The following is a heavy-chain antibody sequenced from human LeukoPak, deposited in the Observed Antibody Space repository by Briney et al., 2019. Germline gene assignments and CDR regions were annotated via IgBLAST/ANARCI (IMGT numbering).Heavy chain of an antibody. CDR3: ARTSSSPNLGMDV. V-gene: IGHV3-30*19. J-gene: IGHJ6*02. CDR2: ISYDGSSK. CDR1: GFTFSSYG. D-gene: IGHD6-13*01. Sequence: GGSLRLSCAASGFTFSSYGMHWVRQAPGKGLEWVAVISYDGSSKYYADSVKGRFTISRDNSKNTLYLQMNSLRAEDTAVYYCARTSSSPNLGMDVWGQGTTVTVSS.